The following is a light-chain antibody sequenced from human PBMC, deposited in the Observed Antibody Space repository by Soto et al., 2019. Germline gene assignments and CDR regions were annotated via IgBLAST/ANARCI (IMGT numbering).Light chain of an antibody. CDR2: GAS. CDR1: QSVSSTY. V-gene: IGKV3-20*01. J-gene: IGKJ5*01. Sequence: EIVLTQSPGTLSLSPGERATLSCRASQSVSSTYLAWYQQKPGQAPRLLIYGASSRATGIPDRSSGSGSGTDFTLTISRLEPEDFAVYYCQQCGSSPITFGQGTRLEIK. CDR3: QQCGSSPIT.